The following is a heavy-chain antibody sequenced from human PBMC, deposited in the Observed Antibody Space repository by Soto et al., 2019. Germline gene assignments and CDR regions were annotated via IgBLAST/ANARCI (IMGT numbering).Heavy chain of an antibody. CDR2: IYYSGST. D-gene: IGHD3-10*01. V-gene: IGHV4-39*01. Sequence: QLQLQESGPGLVKPSETLSLTCTVSGGSISSSSYYWGWIRQPPGKGLEWIGSIYYSGSTYYNPSLKSRVTISVDTSKNQFSLKLSSVTAAYTAVYYCARRGSGSYSDYWGQGTLVTVSS. CDR3: ARRGSGSYSDY. CDR1: GGSISSSSYY. J-gene: IGHJ4*02.